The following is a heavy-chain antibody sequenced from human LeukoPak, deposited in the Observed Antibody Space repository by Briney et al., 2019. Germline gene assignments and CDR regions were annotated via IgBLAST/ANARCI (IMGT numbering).Heavy chain of an antibody. V-gene: IGHV3-7*03. Sequence: GGSLRLSCAASGFTFSSYSINWVRQAPGKGLEWVANIKQDGSEKYYVDSVKGRFTISRDNAKNSLYLQMNSLRVEDTAVYYCASRHFENWGQGTLVTVSS. J-gene: IGHJ4*02. CDR1: GFTFSSYS. CDR2: IKQDGSEK. CDR3: ASRHFEN.